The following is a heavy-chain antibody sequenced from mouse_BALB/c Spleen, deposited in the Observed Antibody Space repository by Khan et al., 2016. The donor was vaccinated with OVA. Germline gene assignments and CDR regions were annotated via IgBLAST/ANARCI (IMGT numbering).Heavy chain of an antibody. V-gene: IGHV5-6*01. Sequence: EVNLVESGGDLVRPGGSLKLSCAASGFTFSAYGMSWVRQSPDKRLEWVATINSAGYYTYYPDSLKGRFIISRDNAKNTLYLQMRSLKSEDTAMYYCASHLSGSFAYWGQGTLVTVSA. CDR3: ASHLSGSFAY. CDR1: GFTFSAYG. CDR2: INSAGYYT. D-gene: IGHD1-3*01. J-gene: IGHJ3*01.